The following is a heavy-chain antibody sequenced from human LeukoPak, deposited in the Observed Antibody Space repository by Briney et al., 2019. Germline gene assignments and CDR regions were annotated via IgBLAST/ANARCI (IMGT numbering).Heavy chain of an antibody. Sequence: GGSLRLSCAASGFTFSSYAMHWVRQAPGKGLEWVAVISYDGSNKYYADSVKGRFTISRDNSKNTLYLQMNSLRAGDTAVYYCARDSYGLDYWGQGTLVTVSS. D-gene: IGHD5-18*01. CDR1: GFTFSSYA. J-gene: IGHJ4*02. CDR2: ISYDGSNK. V-gene: IGHV3-30-3*01. CDR3: ARDSYGLDY.